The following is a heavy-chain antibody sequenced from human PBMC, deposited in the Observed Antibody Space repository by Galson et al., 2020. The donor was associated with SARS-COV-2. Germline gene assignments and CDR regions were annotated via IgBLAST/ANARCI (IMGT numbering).Heavy chain of an antibody. CDR3: ARDREDDTTTSYSSGWYLYYYYGMDV. J-gene: IGHJ6*02. D-gene: IGHD6-19*01. CDR1: GYTFTSYG. Sequence: ASVKVSCKASGYTFTSYGISWVRQAPGQGLEWMGWISAYNGNTNYAQKLQGRVTMTTDTSTSTAYMELRSLRSDDTAVYYCARDREDDTTTSYSSGWYLYYYYGMDVWGQGTTVTVSS. V-gene: IGHV1-18*01. CDR2: ISAYNGNT.